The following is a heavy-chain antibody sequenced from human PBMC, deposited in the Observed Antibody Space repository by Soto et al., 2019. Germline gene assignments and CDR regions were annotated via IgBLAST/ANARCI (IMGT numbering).Heavy chain of an antibody. J-gene: IGHJ6*02. Sequence: LRLSCAATGFTFSVYAMTWVRQAPGKGLEWVSAVTANGGSTYSADSVKGRFTISRDNSKNTLFLQMNSLRAEDTAVYYCASLGVGDWANYYYYYGMDVWGQGTTVTVSS. CDR1: GFTFSVYA. CDR3: ASLGVGDWANYYYYYGMDV. V-gene: IGHV3-23*01. CDR2: VTANGGST. D-gene: IGHD2-21*02.